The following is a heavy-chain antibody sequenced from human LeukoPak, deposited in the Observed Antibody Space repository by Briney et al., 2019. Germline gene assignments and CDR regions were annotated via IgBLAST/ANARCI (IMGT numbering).Heavy chain of an antibody. J-gene: IGHJ4*02. CDR2: ISSSSSTT. Sequence: GGSLRLSCAASGFTFSSYSMNWVRQAPGKGLEWVSYISSSSSTTYYADSVKGRFTISRDNSKNTLYLQMNSLRAEDTAVYYCALVRGPPYYFDYWGQGTLVTVSS. CDR1: GFTFSSYS. D-gene: IGHD3-10*01. CDR3: ALVRGPPYYFDY. V-gene: IGHV3-48*01.